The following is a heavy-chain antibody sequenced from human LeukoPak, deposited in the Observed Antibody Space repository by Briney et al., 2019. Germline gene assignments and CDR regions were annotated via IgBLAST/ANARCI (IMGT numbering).Heavy chain of an antibody. Sequence: GGSLRLSCAASGFTFDDYGMSWVRQAPGKGLEWVSGINWNGGSTGYADSVKGRFTISRDNSKNTLYLEVNSLRVEDTGVYYCAKEQWLINSFDNWGQGTLVTVSS. V-gene: IGHV3-20*04. J-gene: IGHJ4*02. CDR1: GFTFDDYG. CDR3: AKEQWLINSFDN. D-gene: IGHD6-19*01. CDR2: INWNGGST.